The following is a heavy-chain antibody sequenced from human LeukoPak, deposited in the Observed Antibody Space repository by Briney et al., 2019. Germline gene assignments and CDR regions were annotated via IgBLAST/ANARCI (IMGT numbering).Heavy chain of an antibody. CDR3: ESGFFYFEY. CDR2: INPSGSST. V-gene: IGHV1-46*01. D-gene: IGHD3-3*01. Sequence: ASVKVSCKRSGDTFSRYYRQWVRQAPGQGLEWMGIINPSGSSTRNAQKFQGRVTLTRDTSTSTVYMELSSLSSDDTAVYFCESGFFYFEYWGQGTLVTVSP. CDR1: GDTFSRYY. J-gene: IGHJ4*02.